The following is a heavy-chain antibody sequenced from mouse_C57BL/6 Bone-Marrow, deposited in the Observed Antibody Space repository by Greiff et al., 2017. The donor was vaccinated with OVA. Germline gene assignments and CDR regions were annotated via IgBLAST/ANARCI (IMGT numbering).Heavy chain of an antibody. J-gene: IGHJ2*01. CDR2: INPYNGGT. Sequence: VQLKQSGPVLVKPGASVKMSCKASGYTFTYYYMNWVKQSHGKSLEWIGVINPYNGGTSYNQKFKGKATLTVDKSSSTAYMELNSLTSEDSAVYYCAREGPITTVFDYWGQGTTLTVSS. CDR1: GYTFTYYY. V-gene: IGHV1-19*01. CDR3: AREGPITTVFDY. D-gene: IGHD1-1*01.